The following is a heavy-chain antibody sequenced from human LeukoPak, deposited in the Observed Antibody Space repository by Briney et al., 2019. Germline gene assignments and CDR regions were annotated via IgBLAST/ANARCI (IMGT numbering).Heavy chain of an antibody. Sequence: PGGSLRLSCAASGFTFSNAWMSWVRQAPGKGLEWVGRIKSKTDGGTTDYAAPVKGRFTISRDDSKNTLYLQMNSLKTEDTAVYYCTTVKRARITMVRGVNNWFDPWGQGTLVTVSS. CDR2: IKSKTDGGTT. V-gene: IGHV3-15*01. J-gene: IGHJ5*02. D-gene: IGHD3-10*01. CDR3: TTVKRARITMVRGVNNWFDP. CDR1: GFTFSNAW.